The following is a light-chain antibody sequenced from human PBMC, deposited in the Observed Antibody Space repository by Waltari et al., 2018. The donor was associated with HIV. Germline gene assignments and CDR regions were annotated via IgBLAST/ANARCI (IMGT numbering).Light chain of an antibody. CDR2: DVT. CDR3: SSYAGSSMSYA. J-gene: IGLJ1*01. CDR1: SSDVGAFKY. Sequence: QSALTQPPSASGSPGQSVSISCTGASSDVGAFKYVSWYQQHPGKAPKLLIYDVTKRPAGGPDRCSGSKAGSTASLTVSGLQAEDEAHYYCSSYAGSSMSYAFGTGTKVTVL. V-gene: IGLV2-8*01.